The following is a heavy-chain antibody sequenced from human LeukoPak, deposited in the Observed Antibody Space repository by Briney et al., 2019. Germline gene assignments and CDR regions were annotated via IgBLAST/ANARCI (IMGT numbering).Heavy chain of an antibody. J-gene: IGHJ4*02. D-gene: IGHD4-17*01. V-gene: IGHV3-21*01. CDR3: ARDPYGDAY. Sequence: GTSLRLSCAASGISFSTYSMHWVRQAPGKGLEWVSSISGSSSYIYYADSVKGRFIISRDNAKNSLYLQMNSLRAEDTAVYYCARDPYGDAYWGQGTLVTVSS. CDR2: ISGSSSYI. CDR1: GISFSTYS.